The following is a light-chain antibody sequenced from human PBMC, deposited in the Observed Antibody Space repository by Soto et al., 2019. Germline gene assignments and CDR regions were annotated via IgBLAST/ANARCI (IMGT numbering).Light chain of an antibody. Sequence: DSHMTPSPSTLAASVGARVTIACRASQRISRWLAWYQQKPGKAPKLLIYDASSLESGVPSRFRGSGSGTEFTLTISSLQPDDFATYYCQQYNSHWTFGGGTKVEIK. CDR3: QQYNSHWT. CDR1: QRISRW. CDR2: DAS. J-gene: IGKJ4*02. V-gene: IGKV1-5*01.